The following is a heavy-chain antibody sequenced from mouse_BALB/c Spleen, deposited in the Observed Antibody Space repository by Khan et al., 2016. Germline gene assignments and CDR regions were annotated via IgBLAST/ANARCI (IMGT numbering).Heavy chain of an antibody. CDR3: ARRVRWYFDV. V-gene: IGHV9-2-1*01. J-gene: IGHJ1*01. Sequence: QIQLVQSGPELKKPGETVKISCKASGYTFTDYSMHWVKQAPGKGLKWMGWKNTETGEPTYADDFKGRFAFSLETSASTAYLQINNLKNEDTATYLCARRVRWYFDVCGAGTTVTVSS. CDR2: KNTETGEP. CDR1: GYTFTDYS. D-gene: IGHD2-14*01.